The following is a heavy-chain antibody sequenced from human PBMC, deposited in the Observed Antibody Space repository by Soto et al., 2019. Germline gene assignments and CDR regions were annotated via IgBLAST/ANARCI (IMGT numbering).Heavy chain of an antibody. J-gene: IGHJ6*02. CDR3: APEPTGLDV. V-gene: IGHV3-48*03. Sequence: ESGGDLVQPGGSLRLSCAASGFTFRSYEMNWVRQAPGRGLEWISYISSSGTTLYYADSVRGRFTISRDNRENSLHLQMNSLRAEDTAVYFCAPEPTGLDVRGQGTTVTVCS. D-gene: IGHD1-1*01. CDR1: GFTFRSYE. CDR2: ISSSGTTL.